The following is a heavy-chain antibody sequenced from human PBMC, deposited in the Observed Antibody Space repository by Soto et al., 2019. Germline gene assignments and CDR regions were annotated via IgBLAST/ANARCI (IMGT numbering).Heavy chain of an antibody. CDR2: IGTAGDT. Sequence: GGSLRLSCAASGFTFSSYDMHWVRQATGKGLEWVSAIGTAGDTYYPGSVKGRFTISRENAKNSLYLQMNSLRAGDTAVYYCASGVGYYGWGGFRRDAFDFCGRGTKVTVSS. CDR1: GFTFSSYD. V-gene: IGHV3-13*01. CDR3: ASGVGYYGWGGFRRDAFDF. D-gene: IGHD3-10*01. J-gene: IGHJ3*01.